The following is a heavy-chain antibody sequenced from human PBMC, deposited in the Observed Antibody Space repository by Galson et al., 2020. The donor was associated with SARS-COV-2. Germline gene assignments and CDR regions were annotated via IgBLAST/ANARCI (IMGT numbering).Heavy chain of an antibody. Sequence: GSLRLSCAASGFTFDNYDMHWVRQVTGKGLEWVSVIDIAGDTYYAGSVKGRFTISRESATNSLYLQMNSLRAGDTAVYYCARARPYYYGSGSFSYFDYWGQGTLVTVSS. CDR3: ARARPYYYGSGSFSYFDY. CDR2: IDIAGDT. D-gene: IGHD3-10*01. CDR1: GFTFDNYD. J-gene: IGHJ4*02. V-gene: IGHV3-13*01.